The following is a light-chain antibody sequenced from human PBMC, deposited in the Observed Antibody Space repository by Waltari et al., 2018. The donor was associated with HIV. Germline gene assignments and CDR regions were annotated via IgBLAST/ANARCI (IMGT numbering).Light chain of an antibody. V-gene: IGLV2-23*02. CDR1: GSDVGGYNY. Sequence: QSALTQPASVSGSPGQSITISCTGTGSDVGGYNYVSWYRQDPGKAPNLIIYDVTKRPSGVSKRFSGSKSGNTASLTISGLQAEDEADYYCCSYAGTSTVVFGGGTKLTVL. CDR3: CSYAGTSTVV. J-gene: IGLJ2*01. CDR2: DVT.